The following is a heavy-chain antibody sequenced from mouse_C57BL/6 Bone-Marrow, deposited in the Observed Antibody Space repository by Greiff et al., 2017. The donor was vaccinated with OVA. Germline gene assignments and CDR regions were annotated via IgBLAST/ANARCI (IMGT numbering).Heavy chain of an antibody. J-gene: IGHJ3*01. D-gene: IGHD2-4*01. V-gene: IGHV5-6*01. CDR1: GFTFSSYG. CDR2: ISSGGSYT. CDR3: ARHDYKFAY. Sequence: EVQRVESGGDLVKPGGSLKLSCAASGFTFSSYGMSWVRQTPDKRLEWVATISSGGSYTYYPDSVKGRFTISRDNAKNTLYLQMSSLKSEDTAMYYCARHDYKFAYWGQGTLVTVSA.